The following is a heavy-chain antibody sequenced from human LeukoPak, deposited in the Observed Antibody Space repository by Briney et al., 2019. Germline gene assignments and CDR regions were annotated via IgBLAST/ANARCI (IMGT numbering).Heavy chain of an antibody. Sequence: PGGSLRLSCAASGFTFTNYAMHWVRQAPGKGLEWVGIIWYDGINKYYADAVKGRFTISRDNSKNTMYLEMNSLRVEDTAVCYCARDPKRAISYGSGSHFDYWGQGTLVTVSS. V-gene: IGHV3-33*01. J-gene: IGHJ4*02. CDR1: GFTFTNYA. CDR3: ARDPKRAISYGSGSHFDY. D-gene: IGHD3-10*01. CDR2: IWYDGINK.